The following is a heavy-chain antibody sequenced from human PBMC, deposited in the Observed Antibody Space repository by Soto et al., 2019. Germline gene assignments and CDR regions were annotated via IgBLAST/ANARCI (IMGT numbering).Heavy chain of an antibody. V-gene: IGHV4-39*01. CDR3: ASASGSYWGYYYYGMDV. J-gene: IGHJ6*02. D-gene: IGHD1-26*01. CDR1: GGSISSSSYY. Sequence: QLQLQESGPGLVKPSETLSLTCTVSGGSISSSSYYWGWIRQPPGKGLEWIGSIYYSGSTYYNPSLQSRVTISVDTSKNQFSMKLSSVTAADTAVYYCASASGSYWGYYYYGMDVWGQGTTVTVSS. CDR2: IYYSGST.